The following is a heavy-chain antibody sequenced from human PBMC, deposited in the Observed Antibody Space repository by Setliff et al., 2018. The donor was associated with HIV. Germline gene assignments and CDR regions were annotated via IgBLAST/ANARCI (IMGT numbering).Heavy chain of an antibody. J-gene: IGHJ5*02. V-gene: IGHV3-23*01. Sequence: SGGSLRLSCAASGFTFSSYAMSWVRQAPGKGLEWVSAISGSGGSTYYADSVKGRFTISRDNSKNTLYLQMNSLRAEDTAVYYCARDWSRYCSSTNCPPRGWFDPWGQGTLVTVSS. CDR3: ARDWSRYCSSTNCPPRGWFDP. CDR2: ISGSGGST. D-gene: IGHD2-2*01. CDR1: GFTFSSYA.